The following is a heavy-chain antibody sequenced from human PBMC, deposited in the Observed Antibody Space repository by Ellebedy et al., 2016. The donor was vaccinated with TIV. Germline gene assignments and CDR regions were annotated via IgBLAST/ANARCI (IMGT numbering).Heavy chain of an antibody. J-gene: IGHJ4*02. D-gene: IGHD2-15*01. CDR3: SRGGGCGGGTCYYPDF. Sequence: GESLKISCAASGFTFSTYSLNCVRQAPGKGLEWVSSISTITNYADSVRGRFTLSRDTAKNSLYLQMNSLRAEDTAVYYCSRGGGCGGGTCYYPDFWGQGTLVTVSS. V-gene: IGHV3-21*01. CDR1: GFTFSTYS. CDR2: ISTITNY.